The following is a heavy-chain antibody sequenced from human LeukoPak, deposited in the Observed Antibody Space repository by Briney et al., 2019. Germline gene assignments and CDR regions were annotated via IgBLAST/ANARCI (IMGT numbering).Heavy chain of an antibody. D-gene: IGHD4-17*01. Sequence: PGESLKISCKGSRYSFTSYWIGWVRRMPGKGLEWVGIIYPDDSETRYSPSFQDQVTISADKSISTAYLQWSSLKASDTAMYYCARHYPGGDYFIDYWGQGTLVTVSS. V-gene: IGHV5-51*01. CDR3: ARHYPGGDYFIDY. J-gene: IGHJ4*02. CDR2: IYPDDSET. CDR1: RYSFTSYW.